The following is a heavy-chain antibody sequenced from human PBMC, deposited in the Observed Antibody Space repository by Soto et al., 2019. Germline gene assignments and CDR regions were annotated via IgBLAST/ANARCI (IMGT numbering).Heavy chain of an antibody. CDR3: ARDLLSGANYYAH. CDR1: GFTFSDYA. V-gene: IGHV3-21*04. J-gene: IGHJ4*02. CDR2: ISYTGDFI. D-gene: IGHD6-19*01. Sequence: DVQLVESGGGLVKPGGSLRLSCAASGFTFSDYAMNWVRQAPGKGLEWVSSISYTGDFIYYADSVKGRFTISIDNAKNALYLQMTGLRGDDTAVYYCARDLLSGANYYAHWGQGTLVTVSS.